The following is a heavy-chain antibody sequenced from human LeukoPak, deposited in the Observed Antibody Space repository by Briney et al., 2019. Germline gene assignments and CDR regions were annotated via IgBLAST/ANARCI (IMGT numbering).Heavy chain of an antibody. V-gene: IGHV1-2*02. J-gene: IGHJ3*02. D-gene: IGHD3-10*01. Sequence: ASVKVSCKASGYSFTGHYMHWVRQAPGQGHEWMGWINPKSGGTNYAQKFQGRVTMNRDTSISTAYMDMSSVRSDDTAVYYCARNLWFGESSDAFDMWGQGTMVTVSS. CDR1: GYSFTGHY. CDR2: INPKSGGT. CDR3: ARNLWFGESSDAFDM.